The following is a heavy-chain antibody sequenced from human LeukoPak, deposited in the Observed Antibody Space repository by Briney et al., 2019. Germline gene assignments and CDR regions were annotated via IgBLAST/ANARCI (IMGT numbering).Heavy chain of an antibody. D-gene: IGHD3-10*01. CDR2: IYTSGST. Sequence: SETLSLTCTVSGGSISSGSYYWSWIRQPAGKGLEWIGRIYTSGSTNYNPSLKSRVTISVDTSKNQFSLKLSSVTAADTAVYYCAREDGSYYGSGSYGLDYWGQGTLVTVSS. V-gene: IGHV4-61*02. CDR3: AREDGSYYGSGSYGLDY. J-gene: IGHJ4*02. CDR1: GGSISSGSYY.